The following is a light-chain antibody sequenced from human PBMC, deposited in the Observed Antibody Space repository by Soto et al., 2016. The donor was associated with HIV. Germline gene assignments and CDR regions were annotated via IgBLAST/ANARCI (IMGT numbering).Light chain of an antibody. Sequence: SYELTQPPSVSVAPGKTARITCGGNNIGSKSVHWYQQKPGQAPVLVVYDDSDRPSGIPERFSGSNSGNTATLTISWVEAGDEADYYCQVWDSSSDHRVFGGGTKLTVL. J-gene: IGLJ3*02. CDR1: NIGSKS. V-gene: IGLV3-21*03. CDR2: DDS. CDR3: QVWDSSSDHRV.